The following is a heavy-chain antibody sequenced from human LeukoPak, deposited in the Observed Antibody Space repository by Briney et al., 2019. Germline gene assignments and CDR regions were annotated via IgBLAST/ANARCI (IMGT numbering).Heavy chain of an antibody. V-gene: IGHV7-4-1*02. CDR1: GYTFSHFA. D-gene: IGHD1-7*01. Sequence: ASVKVSCKASGYTFSHFAMSWVRQVPGQGLEWMGWIHTNTGNPTYGQGFTGRFVFSLDTSVSTAYLQISDMKAEDNAVYYCARKNSFDAFDIWGQGTMVTVSS. CDR3: ARKNSFDAFDI. CDR2: IHTNTGNP. J-gene: IGHJ3*02.